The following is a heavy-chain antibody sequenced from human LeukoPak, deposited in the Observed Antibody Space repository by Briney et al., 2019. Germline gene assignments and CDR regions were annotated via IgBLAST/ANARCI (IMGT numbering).Heavy chain of an antibody. D-gene: IGHD2-2*01. CDR3: ATLDIVVVPAAQTNPDQSH. CDR1: GFTFSTYS. CDR2: ISSSSSYI. Sequence: GGSLRLSCAASGFTFSTYSMNWVRQAPGKGLEWVSSISSSSSYIYYADSVKGRFTISRDNAKNSLYLQMNSLRAEDTAVYYCATLDIVVVPAAQTNPDQSHWGQGTLVTVSS. J-gene: IGHJ4*02. V-gene: IGHV3-21*04.